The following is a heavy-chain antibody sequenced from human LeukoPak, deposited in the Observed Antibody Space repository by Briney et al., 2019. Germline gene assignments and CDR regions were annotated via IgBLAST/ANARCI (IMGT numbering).Heavy chain of an antibody. J-gene: IGHJ4*02. V-gene: IGHV3-7*01. CDR3: ARPGFGEWELPYYFDY. CDR2: IKQDGSEK. Sequence: GGSLRLSCAASGFTSSNYWMSWVRQAPGKGLEWVANIKQDGSEKYYVDSVKGRFTISRDNAKNSLYLQMNSLRAEDTAVYYCARPGFGEWELPYYFDYWGQGTLVTVSS. D-gene: IGHD1-26*01. CDR1: GFTSSNYW.